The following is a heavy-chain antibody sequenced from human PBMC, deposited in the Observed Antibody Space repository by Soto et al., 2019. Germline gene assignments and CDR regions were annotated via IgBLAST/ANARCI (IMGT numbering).Heavy chain of an antibody. V-gene: IGHV1-2*04. Sequence: QVQLVQSGAEVKKPGASVKVSCKASGYIFTGYYMHWVRQAPGQGLEWMGWINPNSGDTNYAQKFQGWVTMTRETSISTGYVELSRLTFDDTAVYYCAGGSRIAVAGNPFSDYWGQGTLVTVSS. J-gene: IGHJ4*02. CDR3: AGGSRIAVAGNPFSDY. CDR2: INPNSGDT. CDR1: GYIFTGYY. D-gene: IGHD6-19*01.